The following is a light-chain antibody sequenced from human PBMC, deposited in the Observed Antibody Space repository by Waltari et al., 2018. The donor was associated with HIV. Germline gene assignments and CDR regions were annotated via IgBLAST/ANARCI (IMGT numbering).Light chain of an antibody. CDR1: SSDFGAYHY. CDR2: NVS. V-gene: IGLV2-11*01. CDR3: SSYAGTSNFVL. Sequence: QSALTQPRSVSESPGQSVTISCTGTSSDFGAYHYLPWYQHHPGRAPKFIIYNVSERPSGVPDRFSGSKSGNTASLTISGLQAEDEADYYCSSYAGTSNFVLFGGGTKLTVL. J-gene: IGLJ2*01.